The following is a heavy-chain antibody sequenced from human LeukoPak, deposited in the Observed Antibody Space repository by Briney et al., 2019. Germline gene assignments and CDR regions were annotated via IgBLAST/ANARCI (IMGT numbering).Heavy chain of an antibody. CDR2: ISSSIITI. Sequence: GGSLRLSCAASGFTFSSYSMNWVRQAPGKGLEWVSYISSSIITIYYTDSVKGRFAISRDNAKNSLYLQMNSLRAEDTAVYYCARDLSVAAAADYWGQGTLVTVSS. CDR1: GFTFSSYS. J-gene: IGHJ4*02. CDR3: ARDLSVAAAADY. V-gene: IGHV3-48*01. D-gene: IGHD6-13*01.